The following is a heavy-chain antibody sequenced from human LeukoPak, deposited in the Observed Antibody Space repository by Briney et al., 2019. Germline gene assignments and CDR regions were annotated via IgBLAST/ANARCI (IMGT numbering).Heavy chain of an antibody. Sequence: GGSLRLSCAASGFTFSSYSMNWVRQAPGKGLEWVSSISSSSSYIYYADSVKGRFTISRDNAKNSLYLQMNSLRAEDTAVYYCARVEQQLVQDYYYYMDVWGKGTTVTVSS. CDR2: ISSSSSYI. CDR3: ARVEQQLVQDYYYYMDV. CDR1: GFTFSSYS. V-gene: IGHV3-21*01. D-gene: IGHD6-13*01. J-gene: IGHJ6*03.